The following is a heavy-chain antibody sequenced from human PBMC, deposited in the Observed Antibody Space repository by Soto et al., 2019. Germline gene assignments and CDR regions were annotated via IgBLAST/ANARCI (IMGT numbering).Heavy chain of an antibody. J-gene: IGHJ6*03. V-gene: IGHV3-33*08. Sequence: GGSLRLSCAASGVTISIYSMSWVRQAPGRGLEWVAVIWYDGSNKYYADSVKGRFTISRDNSKNTLYLQMNSLRAEDTAVYYCARGKRFRDYYYYYYMDVWGKGTTVTVSS. CDR2: IWYDGSNK. D-gene: IGHD3-3*01. CDR3: ARGKRFRDYYYYYYMDV. CDR1: GVTISIYS.